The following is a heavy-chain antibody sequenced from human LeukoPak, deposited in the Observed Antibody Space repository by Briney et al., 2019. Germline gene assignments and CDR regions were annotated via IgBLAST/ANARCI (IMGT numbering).Heavy chain of an antibody. V-gene: IGHV3-21*01. CDR3: ARGTVTTFPFDY. CDR1: GFTFISYS. J-gene: IGHJ4*02. CDR2: ISSSSSYI. Sequence: PGGSLRLSCAASGFTFISYSMNWVRQAPGKGLEWVSSISSSSSYIYYADSVKGRFTISRDNAKNSLYLQMNSLRAEDTAVYYCARGTVTTFPFDYWGQGTLVTVSS. D-gene: IGHD4-17*01.